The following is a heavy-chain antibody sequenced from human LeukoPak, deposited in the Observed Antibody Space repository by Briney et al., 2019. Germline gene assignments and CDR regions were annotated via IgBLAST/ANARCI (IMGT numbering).Heavy chain of an antibody. Sequence: SETLSLTCTVSGGSISSGDYYWSWIRQPPGKGLEWIGYIYYSRSTYYNPSLKSRVTISVDTSKNQFSLKLSSVTAADTAVYYCARDGRYYYYGMDVWGQGTTVTVSS. V-gene: IGHV4-30-4*01. J-gene: IGHJ6*02. CDR3: ARDGRYYYYGMDV. CDR2: IYYSRST. CDR1: GGSISSGDYY.